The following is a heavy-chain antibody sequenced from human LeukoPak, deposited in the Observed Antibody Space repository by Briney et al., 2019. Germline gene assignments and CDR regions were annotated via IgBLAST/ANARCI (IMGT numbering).Heavy chain of an antibody. Sequence: KPGGSLRLSCEASGFTFSDYYMSWIRQAPGKGLEWVSHITTASAIYYADSVKGRFTISKDDAKNSLYLQMNNLRVEDTAVYYCAKVDDSSGYFHYFDYWGQGTLVTVSS. CDR1: GFTFSDYY. CDR3: AKVDDSSGYFHYFDY. J-gene: IGHJ4*02. V-gene: IGHV3-11*01. CDR2: ITTASAI. D-gene: IGHD3-22*01.